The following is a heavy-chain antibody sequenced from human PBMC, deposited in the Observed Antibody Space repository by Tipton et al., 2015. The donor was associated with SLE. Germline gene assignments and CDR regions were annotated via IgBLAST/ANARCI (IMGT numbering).Heavy chain of an antibody. J-gene: IGHJ2*01. V-gene: IGHV4-39*07. D-gene: IGHD5-24*01. CDR3: ARVVFTEMATTPQGHFDL. CDR2: IYYSGST. Sequence: TLSLTCTVSGGSISSSSYYWGWIRQPPGKGLEWIGSIYYSGSTYYNPSLKSRVTISVDTSKNQFSLKLSSVTAADTAVYYCARVVFTEMATTPQGHFDLWGRGTLVTVSS. CDR1: GGSISSSSYY.